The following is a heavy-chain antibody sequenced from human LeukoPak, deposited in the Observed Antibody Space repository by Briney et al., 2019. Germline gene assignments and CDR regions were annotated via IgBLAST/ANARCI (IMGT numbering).Heavy chain of an antibody. D-gene: IGHD3-16*01. CDR3: ARGGGLDV. Sequence: PGGSLRLSCAASGFTFNSYWMNWVRQAPGKGLEWVANVNRDGSETYYLDSVKGRFTISRDNAKNSLYLQMSNLRAEDTAVYFCARGGGLDVWGQGATVTVSS. J-gene: IGHJ6*02. V-gene: IGHV3-7*03. CDR2: VNRDGSET. CDR1: GFTFNSYW.